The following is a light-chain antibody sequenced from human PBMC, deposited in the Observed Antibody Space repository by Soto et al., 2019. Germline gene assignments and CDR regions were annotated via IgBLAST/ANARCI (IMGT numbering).Light chain of an antibody. CDR2: DAS. Sequence: DIQMTQSPSTLSASVGDRVTITCRASQSISXWLAWYQQKPGKAPKLLIYDASSLESGVPSRFSGSGSGTEFTLTISSLQXDXXXTYYXXXXXXXSPYXXXXGTKLEIK. CDR3: XXXXXXSPYX. J-gene: IGKJ2*01. CDR1: QSISXW. V-gene: IGKV1-5*01.